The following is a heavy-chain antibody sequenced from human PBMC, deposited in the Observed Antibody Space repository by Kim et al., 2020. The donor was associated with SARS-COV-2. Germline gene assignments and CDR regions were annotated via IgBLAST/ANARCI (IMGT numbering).Heavy chain of an antibody. J-gene: IGHJ6*02. CDR2: INAGNGNT. CDR3: ARGSAVVRGIHYYYGMDV. V-gene: IGHV1-3*01. Sequence: ASVKVSCKASGYTFTSYAMHWVRQAPGQRLEWMGWINAGNGNTKYSQKFQGRVTITRDTSASTAYMELSSLRSEDTAVYYCARGSAVVRGIHYYYGMDVWSQGSPVAVS. D-gene: IGHD3-10*01. CDR1: GYTFTSYA.